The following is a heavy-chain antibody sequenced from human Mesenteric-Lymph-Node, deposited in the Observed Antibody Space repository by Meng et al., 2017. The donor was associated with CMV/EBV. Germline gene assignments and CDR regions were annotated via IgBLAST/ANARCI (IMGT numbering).Heavy chain of an antibody. CDR1: GYSITDGYY. Sequence: SETLSLTCTVSGYSITDGYYWSWIRQPPGKGLEWIGYIYYSGSTNYNPSLKSRVTISVDTSKNQFSLKLSSVTAADTAVYYCARDVRYSSSTGYYYYGMDVWGQGTTVTVSS. V-gene: IGHV4-61*08. CDR2: IYYSGST. CDR3: ARDVRYSSSTGYYYYGMDV. J-gene: IGHJ6*02. D-gene: IGHD6-6*01.